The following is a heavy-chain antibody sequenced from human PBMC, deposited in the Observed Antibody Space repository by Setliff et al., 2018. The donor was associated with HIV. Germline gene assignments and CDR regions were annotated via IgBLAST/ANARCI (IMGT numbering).Heavy chain of an antibody. V-gene: IGHV4-34*01. CDR1: GGSFSGYY. Sequence: PSETLSLTCAVYGGSFSGYYWSWIRQPPGKGLEWIGEINHSGSTNYNPSLKSRVTISADTSKNHFSLRLNSVTAADTAVYYCARGRRNEWELLLLAFDMWGQGTMVTVSS. J-gene: IGHJ3*02. CDR2: INHSGST. D-gene: IGHD1-26*01. CDR3: ARGRRNEWELLLLAFDM.